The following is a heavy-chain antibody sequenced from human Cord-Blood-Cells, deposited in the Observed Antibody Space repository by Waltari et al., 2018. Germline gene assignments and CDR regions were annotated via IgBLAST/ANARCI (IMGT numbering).Heavy chain of an antibody. CDR2: IYPVDSAT. J-gene: IGHJ4*02. CDR1: GYRFSSYW. Sequence: VQLVQSGAEVKKPGESLKLSGKGSGYRFSSYWIVWVVQILRKCLKWMGIIYPVDSATRDGAPFQGQLTSSAYTPVSTTYLQWSSLKASVTAMYYCARLGVAARPLSNFDCWGPGTLVNVAS. CDR3: ARLGVAARPLSNFDC. V-gene: IGHV5-51*01. D-gene: IGHD6-6*01.